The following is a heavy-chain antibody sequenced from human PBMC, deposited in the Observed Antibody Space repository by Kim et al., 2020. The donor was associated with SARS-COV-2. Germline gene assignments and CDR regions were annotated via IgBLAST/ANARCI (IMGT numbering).Heavy chain of an antibody. V-gene: IGHV3-23*01. Sequence: GGSLRLSCAASGFTFSSYAMSWVRQAPGKGLEWVSAISGSGGSTYYADSVKGRFTISRDNSKNTLYLQMNSLRAEDTAVYYCAKDFSDFWSGYKSHWAFDYWGQGTLVTVSS. J-gene: IGHJ4*02. D-gene: IGHD3-3*01. CDR3: AKDFSDFWSGYKSHWAFDY. CDR1: GFTFSSYA. CDR2: ISGSGGST.